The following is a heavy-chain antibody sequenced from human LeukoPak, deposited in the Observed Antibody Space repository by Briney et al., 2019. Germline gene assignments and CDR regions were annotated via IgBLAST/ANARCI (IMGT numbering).Heavy chain of an antibody. CDR3: ARGGGDADY. V-gene: IGHV4-34*01. J-gene: IGHJ4*02. CDR1: GGSFSGYY. D-gene: IGHD2-21*02. CDR2: INHSGST. Sequence: SETLSLTCAVYGGSFSGYYWSWIRQPPGKGLEWIGEINHSGSTNYNPSLKSRVTISADTSVNQFSLKLSSVIAADTAVYYCARGGGDADYWGQGTLVTVSS.